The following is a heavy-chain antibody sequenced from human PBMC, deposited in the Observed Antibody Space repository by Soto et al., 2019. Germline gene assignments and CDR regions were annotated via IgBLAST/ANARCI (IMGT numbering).Heavy chain of an antibody. CDR3: VTVRGVTGWLDP. CDR1: GGSFSGYY. J-gene: IGHJ5*02. CDR2: INHSGST. V-gene: IGHV4-34*01. D-gene: IGHD3-10*01. Sequence: SETLSLTCAVYGGSFSGYYWSWIRQPPGKGLEWIGEINHSGSTNYNPSLKSRVTISVDTSKNQFSLKLSSVTAADTAVYYCVTVRGVTGWLDPWGQGTLVTVSS.